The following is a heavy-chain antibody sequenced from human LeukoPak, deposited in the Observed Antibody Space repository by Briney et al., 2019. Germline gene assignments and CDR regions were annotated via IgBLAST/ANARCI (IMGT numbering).Heavy chain of an antibody. Sequence: ASVKVSCKASGYTFTGYYMHWVRQAPGQGLEWMGWINPNSGGTNYAQEFQGRVTMTRDTSISTAYMELSRLRSDDTAVYYCASVCSSTSCYGGPYYYCGMDVWGQGTTVTVSS. CDR1: GYTFTGYY. V-gene: IGHV1-2*02. D-gene: IGHD2-2*01. CDR3: ASVCSSTSCYGGPYYYCGMDV. J-gene: IGHJ6*02. CDR2: INPNSGGT.